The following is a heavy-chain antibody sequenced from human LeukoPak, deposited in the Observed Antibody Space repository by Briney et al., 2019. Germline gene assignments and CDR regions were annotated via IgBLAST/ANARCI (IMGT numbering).Heavy chain of an antibody. CDR3: ARNANSRGYSGYATYYYYYYMDV. J-gene: IGHJ6*03. Sequence: SETLSLTCTVSGGSISSYYWSWIRQPAGKGLEWIGRIYTSGSTNYNPSLKSRVSMSVDTSKNQFSLKLSSVTAADTAVYYCARNANSRGYSGYATYYYYYYMDVWGKGTTVTVSS. CDR1: GGSISSYY. V-gene: IGHV4-4*07. D-gene: IGHD5-12*01. CDR2: IYTSGST.